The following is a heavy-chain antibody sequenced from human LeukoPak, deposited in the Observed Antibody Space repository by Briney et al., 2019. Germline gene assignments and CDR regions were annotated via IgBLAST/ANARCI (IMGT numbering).Heavy chain of an antibody. J-gene: IGHJ4*02. CDR3: ARDVVSGDY. Sequence: PGGSLRLSCAASGFTFSSYEMNWVRQAPGKGLEWVSSINSRSSHTYYADSVKGRFTISKDDAKNTLYLQMNILRAEDTAVYYCARDVVSGDYWGQGTLVTVSS. CDR2: INSRSSHT. V-gene: IGHV3-21*06. D-gene: IGHD2-15*01. CDR1: GFTFSSYE.